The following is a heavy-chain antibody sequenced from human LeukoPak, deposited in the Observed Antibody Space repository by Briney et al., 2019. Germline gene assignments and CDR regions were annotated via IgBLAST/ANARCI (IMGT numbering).Heavy chain of an antibody. Sequence: PGGSLRLSCAASGLTFSSYWMSWVRQAPGKGLEWVANIKQDGSEKYYVDSVKGRFTISRDNAKSSLYLQMDSLRVEDTAVYYCARGYSSDYWGQGTLVTVSP. CDR1: GLTFSSYW. J-gene: IGHJ4*02. CDR2: IKQDGSEK. V-gene: IGHV3-7*01. CDR3: ARGYSSDY. D-gene: IGHD5-18*01.